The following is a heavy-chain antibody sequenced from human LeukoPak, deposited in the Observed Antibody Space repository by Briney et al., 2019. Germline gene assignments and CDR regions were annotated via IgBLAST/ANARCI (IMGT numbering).Heavy chain of an antibody. CDR1: GGTFSSYA. CDR2: IIPIFGTA. CDR3: ASSFNWGMYYFDY. J-gene: IGHJ4*02. D-gene: IGHD7-27*01. V-gene: IGHV1-69*13. Sequence: ASVKVSCKASGGTFSSYAISWVRQATGQGLEWMGGIIPIFGTANYAQKFQGRVTITADESTSTAYMELSSLRSEDTAVYYCASSFNWGMYYFDYWGQGTLVTVSS.